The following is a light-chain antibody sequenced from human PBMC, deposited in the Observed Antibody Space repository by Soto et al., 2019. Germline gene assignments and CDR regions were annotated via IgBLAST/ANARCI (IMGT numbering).Light chain of an antibody. V-gene: IGKV3-20*01. CDR2: GAS. CDR3: QWYGFSPRT. CDR1: QSVSSSY. J-gene: IGKJ1*01. Sequence: EIVLTQSPCTLSLSPGERATLSCRASQSVSSSYLAWYQQKPGQAPRLLIYGASSRATGIPDRFSGSGSGTDFTLTISRLEPEDFAVYYCQWYGFSPRTFGQGTRVEIK.